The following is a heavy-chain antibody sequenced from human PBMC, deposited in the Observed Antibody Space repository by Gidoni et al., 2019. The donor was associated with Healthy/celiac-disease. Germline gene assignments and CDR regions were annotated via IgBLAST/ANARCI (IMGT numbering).Heavy chain of an antibody. J-gene: IGHJ4*02. CDR1: GGSLSSGGYY. CDR3: ARTAYPRSPRRLYYFDY. CDR2: IYYSGST. Sequence: QVQLQESGPGLVKPSQTLSLTCTVSGGSLSSGGYYWSWIRQHPGKGLEWIGYIYYSGSTYYNPSLKSRVTISVDTSKNQFSLKLSSVTAADTAVYYCARTAYPRSPRRLYYFDYWGQGTLVTVSS. V-gene: IGHV4-31*03.